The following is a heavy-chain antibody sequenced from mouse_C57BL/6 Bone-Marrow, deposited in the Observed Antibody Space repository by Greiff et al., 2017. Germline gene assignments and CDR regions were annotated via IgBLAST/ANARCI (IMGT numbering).Heavy chain of an antibody. CDR3: ARANYYCGTFYAVDY. CDR2: IHPNSGST. D-gene: IGHD1-1*01. CDR1: GYTFTSYW. V-gene: IGHV1-64*01. J-gene: IGHJ4*01. Sequence: QVQLQQPGAELVKPGASVKLSCKASGYTFTSYWMHWVKQRPGQGLEWIGMIHPNSGSTNYNEKFKSKATLPVDKSYSTAYMQLSSLTSEDSAVYYYARANYYCGTFYAVDYCGRGPAATVSA.